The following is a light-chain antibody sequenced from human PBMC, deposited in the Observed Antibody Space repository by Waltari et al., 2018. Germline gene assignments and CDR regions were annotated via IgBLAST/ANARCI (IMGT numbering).Light chain of an antibody. CDR1: SSNIGSNT. V-gene: IGLV1-44*01. J-gene: IGLJ2*01. CDR3: ATWDDSLNGVI. CDR2: SNN. Sequence: QSVLTQPPSASGTPGQRVSMSCSGSSSNIGSNTVNWYQQLPGTAPKLLIYSNNQRPSGVPDRFSGSKSGTSASLAISGPLSEDEADYYCATWDDSLNGVIFGGGTKLTVL.